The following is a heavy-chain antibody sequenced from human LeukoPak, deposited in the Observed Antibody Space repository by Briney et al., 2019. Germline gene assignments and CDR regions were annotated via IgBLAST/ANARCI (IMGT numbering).Heavy chain of an antibody. V-gene: IGHV3-33*06. Sequence: GGSLRLSCEASGFTFSHFGMHWVRQAPGKGLEWVSVIWSDATNEYYADSVKGRFTISRDNFKNTVSLQMNSLRAEDTPVYYCAKDAHIGFDYSNSLEYWGQGSLVTVSS. CDR3: AKDAHIGFDYSNSLEY. D-gene: IGHD4-11*01. CDR1: GFTFSHFG. CDR2: IWSDATNE. J-gene: IGHJ4*02.